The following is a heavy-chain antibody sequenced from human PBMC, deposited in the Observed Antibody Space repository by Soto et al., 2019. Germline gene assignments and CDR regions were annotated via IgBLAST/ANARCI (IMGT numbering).Heavy chain of an antibody. Sequence: QLQLQESGPGLVKPSETLSLTCTVSGGSISSSRYYWGWIRQPPGKVLEWIGSIYYSGSTYYNPSLKSRVTISVDTSKNQFSLKLSSVTAADTAGYYCARVYGDDYWGQGNLVTVSS. CDR3: ARVYGDDY. J-gene: IGHJ4*02. CDR1: GGSISSSRYY. CDR2: IYYSGST. V-gene: IGHV4-39*01. D-gene: IGHD2-8*01.